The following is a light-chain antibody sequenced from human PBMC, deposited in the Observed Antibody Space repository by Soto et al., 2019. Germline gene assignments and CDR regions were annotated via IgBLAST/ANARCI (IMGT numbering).Light chain of an antibody. Sequence: IVMTQSPLSLPVTPGEPASISCRSSQSLLHSNGHIYLDWYLQKPGQSPQLLIYLGSNRASGVPDRFSGSGSGTDFTLTISRLEPEDFAVYYCQQYGSSGTFGQGTKVDIK. J-gene: IGKJ1*01. CDR2: LGS. V-gene: IGKV2-28*01. CDR1: QSLLHSNGHIY. CDR3: QQYGSSGT.